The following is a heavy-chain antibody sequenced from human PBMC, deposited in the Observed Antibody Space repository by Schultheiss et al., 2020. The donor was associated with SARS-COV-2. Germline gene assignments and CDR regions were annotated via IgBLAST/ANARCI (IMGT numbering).Heavy chain of an antibody. CDR3: ARVSLRGSDY. J-gene: IGHJ4*02. Sequence: GGSLRLSCAASGFTFRGYWMLWVRQAPGKGLEWVSRMSNDGSITNYADSVKGRFIISRDNAKNTLFLQMNSLRVEDTAVYYCARVSLRGSDYWGQGTLVTVSS. V-gene: IGHV3-74*01. CDR2: MSNDGSIT. D-gene: IGHD3-10*01. CDR1: GFTFRGYW.